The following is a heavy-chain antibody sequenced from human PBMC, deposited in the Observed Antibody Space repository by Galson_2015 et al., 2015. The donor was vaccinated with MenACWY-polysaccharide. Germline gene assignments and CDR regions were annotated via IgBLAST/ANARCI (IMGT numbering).Heavy chain of an antibody. V-gene: IGHV1-2*02. CDR2: INPHSGGT. CDR3: ARDLSEGSGYDFVLDY. D-gene: IGHD5-12*01. J-gene: IGHJ4*02. CDR1: GYSFSDYY. Sequence: SVKVSCKASGYSFSDYYIQWVRQAPGQGLEWMGWINPHSGGTHYAQKFQGRVTMTRDTSIRTAYMELSRLRSDDTAMYYCARDLSEGSGYDFVLDYWGQGTLVTVSS.